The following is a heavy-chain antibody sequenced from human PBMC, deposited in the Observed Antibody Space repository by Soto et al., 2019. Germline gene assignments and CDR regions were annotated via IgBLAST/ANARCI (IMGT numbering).Heavy chain of an antibody. J-gene: IGHJ3*02. CDR2: ISGSGGST. CDR3: ARDICSSTSCFDAFDI. D-gene: IGHD2-2*01. Sequence: HPGGSLRLSCAASGFTFSSYAMSWVRQAPGKGLEWVSAISGSGGSTYYADSVKGRFTISRDNSKNTLYLQMNSLRAEDTAVYYCARDICSSTSCFDAFDIWGQGTMVTVSS. CDR1: GFTFSSYA. V-gene: IGHV3-23*01.